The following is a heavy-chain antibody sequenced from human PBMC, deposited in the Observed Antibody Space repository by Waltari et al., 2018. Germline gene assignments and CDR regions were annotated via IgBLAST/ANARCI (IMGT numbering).Heavy chain of an antibody. D-gene: IGHD6-19*01. CDR1: GFPFDDYA. V-gene: IGHV3-9*01. J-gene: IGHJ3*02. Sequence: DVQLVESGGGLVQPGRSLRLSCAASGFPFDDYAMHWVRQAPGKGLEWVSGISWKSGSIGYADSVKGRFTISRDNAKNSLYLQMNRLRAEDTALYYCAKDKGPAYSSGWDGGAFDIWGQGTMVTVSS. CDR3: AKDKGPAYSSGWDGGAFDI. CDR2: ISWKSGSI.